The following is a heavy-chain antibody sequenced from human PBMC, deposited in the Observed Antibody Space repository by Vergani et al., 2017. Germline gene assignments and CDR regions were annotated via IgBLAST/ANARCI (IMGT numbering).Heavy chain of an antibody. CDR1: GDSIISRSYY. CDR2: IYNSGNG. D-gene: IGHD3-16*01. CDR3: ASGKYYSDSTSHFRGRYFDV. Sequence: QMQLQESGPGLVKASETLSLTCTVSGDSIISRSYYWGWIRQPPGKGLEWIGSIYNSGNGDSSSSLKSRFTISADTSKNQLSLRLTSVTAADTAVYYCASGKYYSDSTSHFRGRYFDVWGRGTLVTVPS. V-gene: IGHV4-39*01. J-gene: IGHJ2*01.